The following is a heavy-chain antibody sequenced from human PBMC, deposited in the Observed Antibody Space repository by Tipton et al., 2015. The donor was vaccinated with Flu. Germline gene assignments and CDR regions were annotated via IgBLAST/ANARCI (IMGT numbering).Heavy chain of an antibody. Sequence: QLVQSGGGLVRPGGSLRLSCAASGFTFSSYEMNWVRQAPGKGLEWVSYISSSGSTIYYADSVKGRFTISRDNAKNSLYLQMNSLRAEDTAVYYCARYGDSQYNWFDPWGQGTLVTVSS. CDR1: GFTFSSYE. V-gene: IGHV3-48*03. D-gene: IGHD4-17*01. J-gene: IGHJ5*02. CDR2: ISSSGSTI. CDR3: ARYGDSQYNWFDP.